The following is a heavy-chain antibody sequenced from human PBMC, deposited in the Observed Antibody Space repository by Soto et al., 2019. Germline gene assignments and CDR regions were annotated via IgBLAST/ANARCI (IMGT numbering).Heavy chain of an antibody. V-gene: IGHV5-51*01. Sequence: GESLKVSCEVSGYSFTNYLIGLVLQMPGKGLECVGTIYLGDSDAGYSPSFQGRVTISADKSISAAYLQWARLKASDTATYYRARENVWTAGFFAIHSFETRGQGTLVTVSS. CDR2: IYLGDSDA. D-gene: IGHD3-16*01. J-gene: IGHJ5*02. CDR3: ARENVWTAGFFAIHSFET. CDR1: GYSFTNYL.